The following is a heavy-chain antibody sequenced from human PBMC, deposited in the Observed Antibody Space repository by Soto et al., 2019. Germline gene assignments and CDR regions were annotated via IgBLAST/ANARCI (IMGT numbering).Heavy chain of an antibody. D-gene: IGHD3-22*01. V-gene: IGHV3-48*03. Sequence: QPGGSLRLSCAASGFTFSSYEMNWVRQAPGKGLEWVSYISSSGSTIYYADSVKGRFTIPRDNAKNSLYLQMNSLRAEDTAVYYCARDIPPYYYDSSGYPDAFDIWGQGTMVTVSS. J-gene: IGHJ3*02. CDR3: ARDIPPYYYDSSGYPDAFDI. CDR2: ISSSGSTI. CDR1: GFTFSSYE.